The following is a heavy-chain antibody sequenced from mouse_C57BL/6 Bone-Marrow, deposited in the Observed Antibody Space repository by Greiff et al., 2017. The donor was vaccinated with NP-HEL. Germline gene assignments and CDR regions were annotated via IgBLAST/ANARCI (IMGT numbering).Heavy chain of an antibody. D-gene: IGHD4-1*01. V-gene: IGHV5-12*01. CDR1: GFTFSDYY. J-gene: IGHJ2*01. CDR2: ISNGGGST. Sequence: EVKLVESGGGLVQPGGSLKLSCAASGFTFSDYYMYWVRQTPEKRLEWVAYISNGGGSTYYPDTVKGRFTISRDNAKNTLYLQMSRLKSEDTAMYYCARQGGNWDFDYWGQGTTLTVSS. CDR3: ARQGGNWDFDY.